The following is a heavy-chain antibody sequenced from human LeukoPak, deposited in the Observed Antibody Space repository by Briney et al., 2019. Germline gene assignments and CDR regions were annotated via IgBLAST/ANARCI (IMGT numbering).Heavy chain of an antibody. CDR1: GYTFNNFG. J-gene: IGHJ4*02. CDR2: ISRQNDNA. Sequence: ASVKVSCKASGYTFNNFGISWVRQAPGQGLEWMGWISRQNDNANYAKKFQGRVTMTTDTSTSTAYMELRSLRSDDTAMYYCARGSEGVYWGQGTLVTVSS. V-gene: IGHV1-18*01. D-gene: IGHD2-8*01. CDR3: ARGSEGVY.